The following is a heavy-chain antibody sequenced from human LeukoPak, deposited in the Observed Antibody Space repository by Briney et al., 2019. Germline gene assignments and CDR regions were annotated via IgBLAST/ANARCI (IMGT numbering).Heavy chain of an antibody. Sequence: SGTLSLTCAVSSGSIFRSNWWSWVRQPPGKGLEWIGQIFHSGSTNYNPSLKSRVTISVDTSKNQFSLKLSSVTAADTAVYYCARERAARRANHYYYYYMDVWGKGTTVTVSS. CDR2: IFHSGST. D-gene: IGHD6-6*01. CDR3: ARERAARRANHYYYYYMDV. V-gene: IGHV4-4*02. J-gene: IGHJ6*03. CDR1: SGSIFRSNW.